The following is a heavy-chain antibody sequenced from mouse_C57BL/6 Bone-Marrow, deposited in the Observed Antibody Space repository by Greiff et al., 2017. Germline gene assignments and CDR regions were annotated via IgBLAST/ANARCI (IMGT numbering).Heavy chain of an antibody. CDR2: ISDGGSYT. CDR1: GFTFSSYA. D-gene: IGHD2-4*01. V-gene: IGHV5-4*03. CDR3: ARGRLRRDFDY. J-gene: IGHJ2*01. Sequence: EVKLVESGGGLVKPGGSLKLSCAASGFTFSSYAMSWVRQTPEKRLEWVATISDGGSYTYYPDNVKGRFTISRDNAKNNLYLQMSHLKSEDTAMYYCARGRLRRDFDYWGQGTTLTVSA.